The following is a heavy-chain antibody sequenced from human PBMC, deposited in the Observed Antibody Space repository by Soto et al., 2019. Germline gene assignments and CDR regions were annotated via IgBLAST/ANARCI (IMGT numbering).Heavy chain of an antibody. CDR2: IKADGTEK. V-gene: IGHV3-7*03. D-gene: IGHD5-12*01. CDR3: VRAVGGYNANGDL. J-gene: IGHJ6*02. CDR1: GFTFSSYR. Sequence: GGSLRLSCVGSGFTFSSYRMGWVRQTLGKGLEWVATIKADGTEKYYVDSVMGRFTFSRDNAKTSVYLEMNSLRAEDTAVYYCVRAVGGYNANGDLWGHGTTVT.